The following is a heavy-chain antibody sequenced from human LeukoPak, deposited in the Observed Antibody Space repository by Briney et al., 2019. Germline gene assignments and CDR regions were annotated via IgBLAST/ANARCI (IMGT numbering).Heavy chain of an antibody. D-gene: IGHD3-3*01. CDR1: GYPFSSHG. CDR2: ISCYNGDT. J-gene: IGHJ6*02. V-gene: IGHV1-18*01. Sequence: ASVKVSCKASGYPFSSHGITWVRQAPGQGLDWMGWISCYNGDTHYAQDFQGRVTMTTDKFTSTAYMELKSLRSDDTAVYYCAADQYDFWSGYLAGMNVWGQGTTVTVSS. CDR3: AADQYDFWSGYLAGMNV.